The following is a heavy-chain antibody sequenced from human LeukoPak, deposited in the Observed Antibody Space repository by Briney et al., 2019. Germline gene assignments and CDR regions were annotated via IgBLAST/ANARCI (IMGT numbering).Heavy chain of an antibody. Sequence: PSETLSLTCTVSGHSISSGYYWGWIRPPPGKGLEWIGSIYYSGSTYYNPSLKSRVTISVDTSKNQFSLKLSSVTAADTAVYYCARYSSGWYGGFDYWGQGTLVTVSS. V-gene: IGHV4-38-2*02. CDR2: IYYSGST. J-gene: IGHJ4*02. D-gene: IGHD6-19*01. CDR3: ARYSSGWYGGFDY. CDR1: GHSISSGYY.